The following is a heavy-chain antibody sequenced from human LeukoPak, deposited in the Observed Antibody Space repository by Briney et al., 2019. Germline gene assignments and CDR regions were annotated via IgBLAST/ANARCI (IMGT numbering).Heavy chain of an antibody. D-gene: IGHD6-19*01. CDR3: ARHRAVAGTAWVEWFDP. CDR1: GGSISSYY. Sequence: SETLSLTCTVSGGSISSYYWSWTRQPPGKGLEWIGYIYYSGSTNYNPSLKSRVTISVDTSKNQFSLKLSSVTAADTAVYYCARHRAVAGTAWVEWFDPWGQGTLVTVSS. V-gene: IGHV4-59*08. CDR2: IYYSGST. J-gene: IGHJ5*02.